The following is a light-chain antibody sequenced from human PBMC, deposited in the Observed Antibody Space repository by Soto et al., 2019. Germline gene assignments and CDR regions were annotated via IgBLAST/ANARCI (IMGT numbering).Light chain of an antibody. CDR3: SSYTSGSTSCV. J-gene: IGLJ1*01. CDR1: SSDVGRYDF. CDR2: VVS. V-gene: IGLV2-14*01. Sequence: QSVLTQPASVSGSPGQSITISCTGTSSDVGRYDFVSWYQQHPGKAPKLIIYVVSHRPSGISDRFSGSKSVNTASLTIFGLQAEDEADYYCSSYTSGSTSCVFGTGTKLTVL.